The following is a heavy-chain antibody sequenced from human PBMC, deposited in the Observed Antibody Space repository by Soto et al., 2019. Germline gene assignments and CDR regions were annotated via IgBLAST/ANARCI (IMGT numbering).Heavy chain of an antibody. CDR2: ISSSSGGTI. CDR3: ARERSSGYFDY. D-gene: IGHD6-19*01. Sequence: LRLSCAASGFTFSSYWMHWVRQAPGKGLVWVSYISSSSGGTIYYADSVKGRFTISRDNSKNTLYLQMNSLRAEDTAVYYCARERSSGYFDYWGQGTLVTVPQ. CDR1: GFTFSSYW. J-gene: IGHJ4*02. V-gene: IGHV3-48*01.